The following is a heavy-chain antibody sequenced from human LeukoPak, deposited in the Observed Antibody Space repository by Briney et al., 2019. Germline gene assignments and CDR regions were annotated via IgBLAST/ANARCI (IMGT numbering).Heavy chain of an antibody. D-gene: IGHD2-2*01. CDR3: ARGVRYCSSTSCPRGYFDY. J-gene: IGHJ4*02. Sequence: SETLSLTCAVSGGSFSGYYWSWIRQPPGKGLEWIGEINHSGSTNYNPSLKSRVTISVDTSKNQFSLKLSSVTAADTAVYYCARGVRYCSSTSCPRGYFDYWGQGTLVTVSS. CDR1: GGSFSGYY. CDR2: INHSGST. V-gene: IGHV4-34*01.